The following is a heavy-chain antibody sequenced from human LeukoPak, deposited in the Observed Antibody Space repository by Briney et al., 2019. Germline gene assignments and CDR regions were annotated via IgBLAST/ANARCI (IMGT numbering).Heavy chain of an antibody. CDR1: GYTFTIYA. CDR2: INAGNGNT. J-gene: IGHJ6*03. D-gene: IGHD6-6*01. Sequence: ASVRVSFKASGYTFTIYAMHWVRQAPGQRREWMGWINAGNGNTKYSQEFQGRVTITRDTSTSTAYMELRSLRSDDTAVYYCATHSTRIAVRPSDYYYYMDVWGKGTTVTVSS. CDR3: ATHSTRIAVRPSDYYYYMDV. V-gene: IGHV1-3*01.